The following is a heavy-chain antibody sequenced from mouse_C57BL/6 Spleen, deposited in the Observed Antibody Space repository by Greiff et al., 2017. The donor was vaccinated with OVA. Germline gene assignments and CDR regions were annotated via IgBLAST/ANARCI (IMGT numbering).Heavy chain of an antibody. CDR2: IYPGSGNT. Sequence: QVQLQQSGPELVKPGASVKISCKASGYSFTSYYIHWVKQRPGQGLEWIGWIYPGSGNTKYNEKFKGKATLTADTSSSTAYMQRSSLTSEDSAVYYCARDLGSSDFDYWGQGTTLTVSS. J-gene: IGHJ2*01. V-gene: IGHV1-66*01. CDR1: GYSFTSYY. CDR3: ARDLGSSDFDY. D-gene: IGHD1-1*01.